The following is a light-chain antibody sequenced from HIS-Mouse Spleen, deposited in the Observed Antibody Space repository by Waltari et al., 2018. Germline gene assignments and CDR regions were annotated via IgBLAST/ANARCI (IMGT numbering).Light chain of an antibody. CDR2: RNN. Sequence: QSVLTQPPSASGTPGQRVTISCSGSRSHIGSTSVYWYQQLPGTAPKLLIYRNNQRPSGVPDRFSGSKSGTSASLAISGAQVEDEADYYCYSTDSSGNHRVFGGGTKLTVL. CDR1: RSHIGSTS. V-gene: IGLV1-47*01. CDR3: YSTDSSGNHRV. J-gene: IGLJ2*01.